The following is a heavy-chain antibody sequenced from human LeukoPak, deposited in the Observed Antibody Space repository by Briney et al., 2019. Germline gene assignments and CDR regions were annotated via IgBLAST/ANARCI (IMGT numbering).Heavy chain of an antibody. V-gene: IGHV1-18*01. CDR2: ISPYKGTT. J-gene: IGHJ4*02. CDR1: GYTFTNFG. D-gene: IGHD5-24*01. CDR3: ARADKEMATTPGY. Sequence: ASVTVSCKASGYTFTNFGISWVRQAPGQGLEWMGWISPYKGTTYYAQNLQGRVTMTTDTSTSTAYMELRSLRSGDTAVYYCARADKEMATTPGYWGQGTLVTVSS.